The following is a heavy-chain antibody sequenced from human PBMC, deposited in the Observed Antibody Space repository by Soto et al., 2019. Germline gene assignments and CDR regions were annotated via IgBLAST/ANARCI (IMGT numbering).Heavy chain of an antibody. Sequence: GGSLRLSCAASGFTFSSYAMSCVRQAPGKGLEWVSAISGSGGSTYYADSVKGRFTISRDNSKNTLYLQMNSLRAEDTAVYYCAKAPGDYYYYGMDVWGQGTTVTVSS. CDR2: ISGSGGST. V-gene: IGHV3-23*01. CDR1: GFTFSSYA. CDR3: AKAPGDYYYYGMDV. D-gene: IGHD3-10*01. J-gene: IGHJ6*02.